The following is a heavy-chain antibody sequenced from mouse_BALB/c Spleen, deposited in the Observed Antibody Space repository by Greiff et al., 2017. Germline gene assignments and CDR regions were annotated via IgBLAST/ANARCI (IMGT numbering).Heavy chain of an antibody. V-gene: IGHV2-2*02. CDR2: IWSGGST. CDR3: ARWGGEGYYAMDY. D-gene: IGHD1-1*02. J-gene: IGHJ4*01. CDR1: GFSLTSYG. Sequence: QVQLQQSGPGLVQPSQSLSITCTVSGFSLTSYGVHWVRQSPGKGLEWLGVIWSGGSTDYNAAFISRLSISKDNSKSQVFFKMNSLQANDTAIYYCARWGGEGYYAMDYWGQGTSVTVSS.